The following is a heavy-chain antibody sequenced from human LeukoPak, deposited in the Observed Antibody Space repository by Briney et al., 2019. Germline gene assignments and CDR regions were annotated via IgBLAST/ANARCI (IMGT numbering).Heavy chain of an antibody. CDR3: ARRRPTRSTHTALLFDY. Sequence: GESLKISCKGSGYSFTSYWIGWVRQMPGKGLEWMGIIYPGDSDTRYSPSFQGQVTISADKSISTAYLQWSSLKASDTAMYYCARRRPTRSTHTALLFDYWGQGTLVTVSS. D-gene: IGHD5-18*01. J-gene: IGHJ4*02. CDR2: IYPGDSDT. CDR1: GYSFTSYW. V-gene: IGHV5-51*01.